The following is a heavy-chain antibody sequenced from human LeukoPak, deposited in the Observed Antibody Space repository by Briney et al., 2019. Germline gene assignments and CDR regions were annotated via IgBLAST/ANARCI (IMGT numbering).Heavy chain of an antibody. CDR3: AKARGVGGYYGSGSYFTFDY. Sequence: PGGSLRLSCAASGFTFSSYAMHWVRQAPGKGLEWVAVIPYDGSNKYYADSVKGRFTISRDNSKNTLYLQMNSLRAEDTAVYYCAKARGVGGYYGSGSYFTFDYWGQGTLVTVSS. V-gene: IGHV3-30*04. CDR2: IPYDGSNK. CDR1: GFTFSSYA. D-gene: IGHD3-10*01. J-gene: IGHJ4*02.